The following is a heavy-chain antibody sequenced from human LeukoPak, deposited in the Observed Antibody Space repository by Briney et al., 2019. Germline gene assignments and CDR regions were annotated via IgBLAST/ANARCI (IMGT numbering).Heavy chain of an antibody. V-gene: IGHV4-39*01. CDR1: GGSISSGSYF. CDR2: FHYSGTT. CDR3: ARHFPHFDSSGYFDY. D-gene: IGHD3-22*01. J-gene: IGHJ4*02. Sequence: SSETLSLTYTVSGGSISSGSYFWGWIRQPPGKGLEWIGTFHYSGTTYSNPSLNSRVTISVDTSKNQLSLRLSSVTAADTAVYYCARHFPHFDSSGYFDYWGLGTLVTVSS.